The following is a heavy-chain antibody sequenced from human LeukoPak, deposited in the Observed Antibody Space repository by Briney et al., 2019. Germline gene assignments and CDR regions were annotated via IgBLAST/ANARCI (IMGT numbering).Heavy chain of an antibody. V-gene: IGHV3-33*01. Sequence: PGRSLRLSCAASGFTFSSYGMHWVRQAPGKGLEWVAVIWYDGSRKYYAASVKGRFTISRDNSKNTLWLQMNSLRAEDTAVYYCARDDGSASGDYWGQGTLVTVSS. CDR3: ARDDGSASGDY. J-gene: IGHJ4*02. CDR1: GFTFSSYG. CDR2: IWYDGSRK. D-gene: IGHD6-25*01.